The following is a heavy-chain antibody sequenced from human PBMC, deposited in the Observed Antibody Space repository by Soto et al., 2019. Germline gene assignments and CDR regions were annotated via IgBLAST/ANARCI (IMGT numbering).Heavy chain of an antibody. CDR2: IYYTGST. CDR1: GGSTSSGNSY. D-gene: IGHD3-10*01. CDR3: ATSQRGSLLRGQRGPGPRLDAFDV. J-gene: IGHJ3*01. V-gene: IGHV4-31*03. Sequence: QVQLQGSGPGLVKPSETLSLACTVSGGSTSSGNSYWSWIRQQPGKGLEWIGYIYYTGSTYYNPSRKSRVTISVDTSKNQFSLKLTSVTAADTAVYFCATSQRGSLLRGQRGPGPRLDAFDVWGQGTLVTVS.